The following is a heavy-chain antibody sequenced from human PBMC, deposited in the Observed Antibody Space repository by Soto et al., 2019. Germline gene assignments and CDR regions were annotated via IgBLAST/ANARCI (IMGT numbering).Heavy chain of an antibody. D-gene: IGHD5-12*01. V-gene: IGHV3-23*01. J-gene: IGHJ4*01. CDR3: AEGGFYDGFDY. Sequence: EVQLLESGGGLVQPGGSLRLSCAASGFTFSNFAMTWVRQAPGKGLEWVSTIVDSGGNTYYADSVKGRFTISRDNSTNTLFLKMNSLRVEDTAVYYCAEGGFYDGFDYWGNGTLVTVSS. CDR2: IVDSGGNT. CDR1: GFTFSNFA.